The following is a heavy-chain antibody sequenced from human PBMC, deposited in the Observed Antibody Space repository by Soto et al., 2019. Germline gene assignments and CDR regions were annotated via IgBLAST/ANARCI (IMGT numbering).Heavy chain of an antibody. J-gene: IGHJ4*02. V-gene: IGHV3-33*01. D-gene: IGHD1-26*01. CDR3: ARDRRMGATYYFDY. CDR2: IWYDGSNK. Sequence: LRLSGAASRFTFSSYGMHWVRQAPGKVLEWVAVIWYDGSNKYYADSVKGRFTISRDNSKNTLYLQMNSLRAEDTAVYYCARDRRMGATYYFDYWGQGTLVTVSS. CDR1: RFTFSSYG.